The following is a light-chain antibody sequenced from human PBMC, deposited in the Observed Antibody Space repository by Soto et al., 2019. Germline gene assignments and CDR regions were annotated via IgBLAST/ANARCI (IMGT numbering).Light chain of an antibody. V-gene: IGKV3-20*01. CDR3: QQYTSWPPIT. CDR2: DAS. J-gene: IGKJ5*01. Sequence: DIVLAQDPGTLSLSQGERATLACRASQSVSSSYLAWYQQKPGQAPRLLIYDASTRATGIPDRFSGGGSGTEFTLTISSLQSEDFVVYYCQQYTSWPPITFCQVTRLE. CDR1: QSVSSSY.